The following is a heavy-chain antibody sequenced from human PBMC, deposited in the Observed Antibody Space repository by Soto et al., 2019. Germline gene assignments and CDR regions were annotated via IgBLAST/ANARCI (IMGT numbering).Heavy chain of an antibody. V-gene: IGHV3-11*01. D-gene: IGHD1-1*01. CDR3: ARSGIPLIEILDY. J-gene: IGHJ4*01. Sequence: PGGSLRLSCAASGSTFSDYYMNWIRQAPGQGLEWLSFINPRGETRYIADSIRGRFTFSRDNARRSLYLQMDRLRADDTAVYYCARSGIPLIEILDYWGHGTLVTVS. CDR2: INPRGETR. CDR1: GSTFSDYY.